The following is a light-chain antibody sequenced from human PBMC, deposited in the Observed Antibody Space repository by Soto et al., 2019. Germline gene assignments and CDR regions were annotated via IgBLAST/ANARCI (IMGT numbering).Light chain of an antibody. Sequence: DTVMTQSPFSLPVTPGEPASISCRSSQSLLHSNGYKYLDWYLQKPQQSPQLLIYMSSNRASGVPDRFRDSGSGTDFTLKLSRVEAEVVGVYSCMQALRTPYTFGQGTRLEIK. V-gene: IGKV2-28*01. J-gene: IGKJ5*01. CDR3: MQALRTPYT. CDR2: MSS. CDR1: QSLLHSNGYKY.